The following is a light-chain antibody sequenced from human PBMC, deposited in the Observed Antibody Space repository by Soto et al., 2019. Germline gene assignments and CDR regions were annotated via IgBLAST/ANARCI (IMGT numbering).Light chain of an antibody. CDR3: QQYRDWPET. Sequence: EIVMTQSPGTLSVSPGERATLSGRASHSVSNNLAWYQQKVGQSPRLLIYDASTRATGVPGRFSGSGSGTQFTLTISRLLPEDFAVYYCQQYRDWPETFGQGTKVEIK. V-gene: IGKV3-15*01. CDR1: HSVSNN. J-gene: IGKJ1*01. CDR2: DAS.